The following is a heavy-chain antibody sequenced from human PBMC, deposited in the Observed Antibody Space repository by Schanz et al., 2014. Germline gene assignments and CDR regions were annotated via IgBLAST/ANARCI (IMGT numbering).Heavy chain of an antibody. CDR3: ARDGGGPTVTTGYYGMDV. CDR1: GYTFTGYA. J-gene: IGHJ6*02. D-gene: IGHD4-17*01. V-gene: IGHV1-46*01. Sequence: QVQLVQSGAEVKKPGASVKVYCKASGYTFTGYAINWVRQAPGQGLEWMGIIHSTGGTTSHAQKFQGRVTMTRDTSTSTVYMELSSLRSDDTAIYYCARDGGGPTVTTGYYGMDVWGQGTTVTVSS. CDR2: IHSTGGTT.